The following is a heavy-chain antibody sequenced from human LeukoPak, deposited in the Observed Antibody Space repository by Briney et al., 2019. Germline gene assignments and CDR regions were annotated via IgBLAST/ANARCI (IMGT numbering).Heavy chain of an antibody. Sequence: SETLSLTCAVSGYSISSGYYWGWIRQPPGKGLEWIGSIYHSGSTYYNPSLKSRVSISIDTSKKQFSLKLSSVTAADTGVYYCASSTGSGSYYPLFDYWGQGTLVTVSS. CDR1: GYSISSGYY. D-gene: IGHD3-10*01. CDR3: ASSTGSGSYYPLFDY. J-gene: IGHJ4*02. CDR2: IYHSGST. V-gene: IGHV4-38-2*01.